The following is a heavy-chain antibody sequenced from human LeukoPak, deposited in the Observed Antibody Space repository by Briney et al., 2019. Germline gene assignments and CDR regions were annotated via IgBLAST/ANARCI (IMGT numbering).Heavy chain of an antibody. Sequence: PGGSLRLSCAAPGFTVSSNYMSWVRQAPGKGLEWVSVIYSGGSTYYADSVKGRFTISRHNSKNTLYLQMNSLRAEDTAVYYCALLRYFDWSYGMDVWGQGTTVTVSS. V-gene: IGHV3-53*04. D-gene: IGHD3-9*01. CDR2: IYSGGST. CDR1: GFTVSSNY. CDR3: ALLRYFDWSYGMDV. J-gene: IGHJ6*02.